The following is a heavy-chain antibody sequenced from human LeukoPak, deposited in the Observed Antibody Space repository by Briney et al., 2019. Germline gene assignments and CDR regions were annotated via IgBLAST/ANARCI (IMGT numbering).Heavy chain of an antibody. J-gene: IGHJ4*02. CDR3: AKASTYYYGSGSYYYVY. CDR1: GFTFSSHA. CDR2: ISGSGGST. D-gene: IGHD3-10*01. V-gene: IGHV3-23*01. Sequence: GGSLRLSCSASGFTFSSHAMSWVPQAPGKGLEWVSAISGSGGSTYYADSVKGRFTISRDNSKNTLYLQMNSLRAEDTAVYYCAKASTYYYGSGSYYYVYWGQGTLVTVSS.